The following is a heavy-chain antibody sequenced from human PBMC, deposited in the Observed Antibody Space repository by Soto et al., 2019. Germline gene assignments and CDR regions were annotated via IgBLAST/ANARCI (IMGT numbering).Heavy chain of an antibody. D-gene: IGHD5-18*01. CDR3: ARMDGYSDYYYYGMDV. V-gene: IGHV5-51*01. J-gene: IGHJ6*02. CDR1: GYSFTSYW. CDR2: IYPGDSDT. Sequence: PGESLKISCKGSGYSFTSYWIGWVRQMPGKGLEWMGIIYPGDSDTRYSPSFQGQVTISADKSISTAYLQWSSLKASDTAMYYCARMDGYSDYYYYGMDVWGQGTKVTVSS.